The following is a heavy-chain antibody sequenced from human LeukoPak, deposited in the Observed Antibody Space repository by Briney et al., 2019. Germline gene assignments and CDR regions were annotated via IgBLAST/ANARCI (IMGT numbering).Heavy chain of an antibody. J-gene: IGHJ1*01. CDR2: INPNSGGT. Sequence: ASVKVSCKASGYTFTGYYMHWVRQAPGQGLEWMGWINPNSGGTNYAQKFQGRVTMTRDTSISTAYMELSRLRSDDTAVYYCARDSSPLKTGKLWYSQHWGQGTLVTVSS. V-gene: IGHV1-2*02. D-gene: IGHD1-1*01. CDR1: GYTFTGYY. CDR3: ARDSSPLKTGKLWYSQH.